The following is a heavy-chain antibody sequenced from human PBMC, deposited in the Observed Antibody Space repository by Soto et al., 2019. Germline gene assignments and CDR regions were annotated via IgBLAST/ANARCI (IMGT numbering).Heavy chain of an antibody. J-gene: IGHJ4*02. V-gene: IGHV3-7*04. Sequence: EVQLVESGGGLVQPGGSLRLSCAASGFTFTSYWMTWVRQAPGKGLEWVANIKQDGGEKYYVGSVKGRFTISRDNAENSLYLLLDSLRAEDAAVYYCARGAFPTWGTYPLDYWGQGTLVTVSS. CDR2: IKQDGGEK. CDR1: GFTFTSYW. D-gene: IGHD3-16*02. CDR3: ARGAFPTWGTYPLDY.